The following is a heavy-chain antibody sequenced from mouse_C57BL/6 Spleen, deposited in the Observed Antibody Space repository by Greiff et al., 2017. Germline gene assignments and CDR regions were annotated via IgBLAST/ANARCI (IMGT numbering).Heavy chain of an antibody. D-gene: IGHD2-3*01. CDR2: ISSGSSTI. V-gene: IGHV5-17*01. J-gene: IGHJ4*01. Sequence: DVMLVESGGGLVKPGGSLKLSCAASGFTFSDYGMHWVRQAPEKGPEWVAYISSGSSTIYYADTVKGRFTISRDNAKNTLFLQMTSLRSEDTAMYYCASDDGYPYYYAMDYWGQGTSVTVSS. CDR3: ASDDGYPYYYAMDY. CDR1: GFTFSDYG.